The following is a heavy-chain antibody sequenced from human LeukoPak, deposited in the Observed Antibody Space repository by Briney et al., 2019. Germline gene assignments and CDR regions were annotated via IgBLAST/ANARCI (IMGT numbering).Heavy chain of an antibody. V-gene: IGHV1-18*01. D-gene: IGHD3-3*01. CDR1: GYTFTSYD. Sequence: ASVKVSCKTSGYTFTSYDINWVRQATGQGLEWMGWMNPSSDNTNYAQKLQGRVTMTTDTSTSTAYMELRSLRSDDTAVYYCAREGKLRFLEWLLYRDAFDIWGQGTMVTVSS. J-gene: IGHJ3*02. CDR2: MNPSSDNT. CDR3: AREGKLRFLEWLLYRDAFDI.